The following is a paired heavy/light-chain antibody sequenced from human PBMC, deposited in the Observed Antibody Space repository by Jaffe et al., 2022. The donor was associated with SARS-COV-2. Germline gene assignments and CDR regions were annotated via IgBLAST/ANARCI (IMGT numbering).Light chain of an antibody. CDR3: QHYNSDSRT. CDR2: KAS. Sequence: DIQMTQSPSALSASVGDRVTITCRASQNVNSWLAWYQQKPGEAPKLLIYKASILESGVPSRFSGSGSGTEFTLTISSLQPDDFATYYCQHYNSDSRTFGRGTKVEIK. V-gene: IGKV1-5*03. CDR1: QNVNSW. J-gene: IGKJ4*02.
Heavy chain of an antibody. CDR1: GFSFRDAW. CDR2: VRSKGDGGTL. CDR3: STDWEGSRGSQGAY. J-gene: IGHJ4*02. V-gene: IGHV3-15*01. D-gene: IGHD1-26*01. Sequence: EVQLVESGGGLVEPGGTLRLSCAASGFSFRDAWMGWVRQSPGKGLEWVGRVRSKGDGGTLDYAAPVKGRFTISRDDAKNTLFLQMSSLTTEDTAMYYCSTDWEGSRGSQGAYWGQGTLVTVSS.